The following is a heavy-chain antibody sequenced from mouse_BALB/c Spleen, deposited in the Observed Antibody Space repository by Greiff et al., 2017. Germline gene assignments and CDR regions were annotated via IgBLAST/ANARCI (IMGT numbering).Heavy chain of an antibody. CDR2: IRNKANGYTT. D-gene: IGHD2-1*01. V-gene: IGHV7-3*02. Sequence: EVKLMESGGGLVQPGGSLRLSCATSGFTFTDYYMSWVRQPPGKALEWLGFIRNKANGYTTEYSASVKGRFTISRDNSQSILYLQMNTLRAEDSATYYCARDDYGNYYAMDYWGQGTSVTVSS. J-gene: IGHJ4*01. CDR3: ARDDYGNYYAMDY. CDR1: GFTFTDYY.